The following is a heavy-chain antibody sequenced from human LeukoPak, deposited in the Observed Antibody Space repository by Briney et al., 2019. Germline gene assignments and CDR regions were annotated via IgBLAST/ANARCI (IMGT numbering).Heavy chain of an antibody. CDR2: IYHSGST. D-gene: IGHD3-10*01. J-gene: IGHJ5*02. Sequence: SETLSLTCTVSGYSISSGYYWGWIRQPPGKGLEWIGSIYHSGSTYYNPSLKSRVTISVDTPKNQFSLKLSYVTAADTAVYYCARGAYFYGSGINWFDPWGQGTLVTVSS. V-gene: IGHV4-38-2*02. CDR3: ARGAYFYGSGINWFDP. CDR1: GYSISSGYY.